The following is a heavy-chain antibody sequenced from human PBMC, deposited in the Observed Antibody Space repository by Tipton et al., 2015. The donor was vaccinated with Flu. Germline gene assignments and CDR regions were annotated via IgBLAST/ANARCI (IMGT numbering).Heavy chain of an antibody. CDR1: GGSISSYY. D-gene: IGHD3-10*01. CDR2: IYYSGST. Sequence: TLSLTCTVSGGSISSYYWSWIRQPPGKGLEWIGYIYYSGSTNYNPSLKSRVTISVDTSKNQLSLKLSSVTAADTAVYYCARVCGPRIRYFDLWGRGTLVTVSS. CDR3: ARVCGPRIRYFDL. J-gene: IGHJ2*01. V-gene: IGHV4-59*01.